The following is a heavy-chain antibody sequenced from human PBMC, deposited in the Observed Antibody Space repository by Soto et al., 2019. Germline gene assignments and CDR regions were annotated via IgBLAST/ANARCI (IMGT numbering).Heavy chain of an antibody. J-gene: IGHJ3*01. V-gene: IGHV3-23*01. CDR3: AKVRLTDYLRYAPHL. CDR1: EFTFNNYA. CDR2: ISPNGDST. D-gene: IGHD2-8*01. Sequence: PGGSLRLSCAASEFTFNNYAMNWVRQAPGRGLEWVSIISPNGDSTYYADSVKGRFTISRDNSQNTVFLQMNSLRAEDTAIYFCAKVRLTDYLRYAPHLWGQGTLVTVSS.